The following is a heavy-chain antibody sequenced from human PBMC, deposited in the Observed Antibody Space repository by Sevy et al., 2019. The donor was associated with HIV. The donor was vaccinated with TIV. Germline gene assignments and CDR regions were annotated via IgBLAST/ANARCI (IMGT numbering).Heavy chain of an antibody. Sequence: GGSLRLSCTTSGFTFGDYAMSWFRQAPGKGLEWLGFIRSKAYGGTTEYAACVKGRFTISRDDSKSIAYLQMNSLKTEDTAIYFCTRGPNTPMALVGSSPSWFDPWGQGTLVTVSS. D-gene: IGHD5-18*01. J-gene: IGHJ5*02. CDR1: GFTFGDYA. CDR3: TRGPNTPMALVGSSPSWFDP. V-gene: IGHV3-49*03. CDR2: IRSKAYGGTT.